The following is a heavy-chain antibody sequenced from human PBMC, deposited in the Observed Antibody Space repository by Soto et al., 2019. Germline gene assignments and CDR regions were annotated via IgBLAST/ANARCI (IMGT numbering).Heavy chain of an antibody. CDR1: GFTFSSYA. CDR2: ISYDGSNK. D-gene: IGHD3-22*01. V-gene: IGHV3-30-3*01. J-gene: IGHJ6*02. Sequence: PGGSLRLSCAASGFTFSSYAMHWVRQAPGKGLEWVAVISYDGSNKYYADSVKGRFIISRDNSKNTLYLQMNSLRAEDTAVYYCARGWWYYDSSGYLGGMDVWGQGTTVTVSS. CDR3: ARGWWYYDSSGYLGGMDV.